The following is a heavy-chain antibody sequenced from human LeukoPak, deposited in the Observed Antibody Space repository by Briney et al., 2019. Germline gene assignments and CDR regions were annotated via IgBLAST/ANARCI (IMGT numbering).Heavy chain of an antibody. Sequence: PGRSLTLSCAASGFTFSSFGMHWVRQAPGKGLEWVAVIWYDASNKYYADSVKGRFTISRDNSKNTLYLQMNSLRAEDTAVYYCAREYSSSWHYYYYGMDVWGQGTTVTVSS. CDR3: AREYSSSWHYYYYGMDV. CDR1: GFTFSSFG. CDR2: IWYDASNK. D-gene: IGHD6-13*01. J-gene: IGHJ6*02. V-gene: IGHV3-33*01.